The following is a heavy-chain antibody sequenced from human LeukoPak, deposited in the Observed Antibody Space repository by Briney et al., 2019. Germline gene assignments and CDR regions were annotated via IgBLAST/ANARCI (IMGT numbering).Heavy chain of an antibody. CDR3: AREPNYDGDAFDV. J-gene: IGHJ3*01. D-gene: IGHD1-7*01. Sequence: SVKVSCKASGGTFSSYAISWVRQAPGQGLEWMGGIIPIFGTANYAQKFQGRVTITADESTSTAYMELSSLRSEDTAVYYCAREPNYDGDAFDVWGQGTMVTVSS. CDR2: IIPIFGTA. V-gene: IGHV1-69*13. CDR1: GGTFSSYA.